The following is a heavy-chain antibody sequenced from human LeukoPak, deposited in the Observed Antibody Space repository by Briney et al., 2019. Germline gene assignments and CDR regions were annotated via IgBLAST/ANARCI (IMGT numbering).Heavy chain of an antibody. CDR2: INPNSGGT. CDR3: ARGGYSGYDGHFGDY. J-gene: IGHJ4*02. Sequence: GASVKVSCKASGYTFTGYYMHWVRQAPGQGLEWMGWINPNSGGTNYAQKFQGWVTMTRDTSISTAYMELSSLRSEDTAVYYCARGGYSGYDGHFGDYWGQGTLVTVSS. D-gene: IGHD5-12*01. V-gene: IGHV1-2*04. CDR1: GYTFTGYY.